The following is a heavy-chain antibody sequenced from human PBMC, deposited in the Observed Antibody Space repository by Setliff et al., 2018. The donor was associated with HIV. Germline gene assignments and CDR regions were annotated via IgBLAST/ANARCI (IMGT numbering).Heavy chain of an antibody. Sequence: PGGSLRLSCAASGFIFSNYVMHWVRQPPGKGLEWVAAISVDGSGKFYADSVKGRFTISRDNSRNTLYLQMNSLRDEDTAVYYCAREGGSSGYCGYFDYWGQGTLVTVSS. D-gene: IGHD3-22*01. J-gene: IGHJ4*02. CDR2: ISVDGSGK. V-gene: IGHV3-30*11. CDR3: AREGGSSGYCGYFDY. CDR1: GFIFSNYV.